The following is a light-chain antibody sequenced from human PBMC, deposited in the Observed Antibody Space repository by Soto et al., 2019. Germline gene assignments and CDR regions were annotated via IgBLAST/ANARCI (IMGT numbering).Light chain of an antibody. CDR3: QKYNSAPFT. CDR2: AAS. J-gene: IGKJ3*01. V-gene: IGKV1-27*01. CDR1: QGITNC. Sequence: DIQMTQSPSSLSASVGDTVAITSRPSQGITNCLAWYQQKPGKVLNLLIYAASTLQSGVPSRFSGSGSGTDFTLTISSLQPEDVATYYCQKYNSAPFTFGPGTKVDIK.